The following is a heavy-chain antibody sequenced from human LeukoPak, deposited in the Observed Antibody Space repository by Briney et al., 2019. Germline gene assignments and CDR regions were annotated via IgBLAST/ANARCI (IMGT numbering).Heavy chain of an antibody. J-gene: IGHJ4*02. D-gene: IGHD1-26*01. CDR2: IYYSGST. Sequence: SETLSLTCTVSGGSISSYYWSWIRQPPGKGLEWIGYIYYSGSTNYNPSLKSRVTISVDTSKNQFTLKLSSVTAADTAVYYCARGRYSGSYNDYWGQGTLVTVSS. V-gene: IGHV4-59*01. CDR3: ARGRYSGSYNDY. CDR1: GGSISSYY.